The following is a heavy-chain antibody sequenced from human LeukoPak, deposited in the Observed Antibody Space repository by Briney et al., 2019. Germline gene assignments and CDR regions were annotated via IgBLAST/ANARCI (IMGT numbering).Heavy chain of an antibody. V-gene: IGHV3-30*02. Sequence: GGSLRLSCAVSGFILSGYGMHWVRQAPGKGLEWVAFIRYDGSNKYYADSVKGRYTISRDNSNNTLYLQMNGLRAEDTAIYYCAKPTRAYSYGFALDVWGQGTMVTVSS. D-gene: IGHD5-18*01. J-gene: IGHJ3*01. CDR2: IRYDGSNK. CDR1: GFILSGYG. CDR3: AKPTRAYSYGFALDV.